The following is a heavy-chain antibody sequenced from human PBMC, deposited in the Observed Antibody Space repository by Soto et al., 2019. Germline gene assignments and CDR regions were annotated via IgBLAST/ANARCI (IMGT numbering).Heavy chain of an antibody. Sequence: WSSVKVSCKASGYTFTSYGISLVRQAPGQGLEWMGWISAYNGNTNYAQKLQGRVTMTTDTSTSTAYMEPRSLRSDDPAVYYCARDRLMYYYIGYYYYYVMDVWGQGTTVTVSS. CDR2: ISAYNGNT. CDR3: ARDRLMYYYIGYYYYYVMDV. D-gene: IGHD3-10*01. J-gene: IGHJ6*02. CDR1: GYTFTSYG. V-gene: IGHV1-18*01.